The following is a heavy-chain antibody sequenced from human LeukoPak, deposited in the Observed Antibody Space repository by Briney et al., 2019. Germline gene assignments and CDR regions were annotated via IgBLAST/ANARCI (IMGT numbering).Heavy chain of an antibody. CDR2: IKQDESEE. V-gene: IGHV3-7*01. CDR1: GFTFSRYW. CDR3: ARWAVTGIYLDS. J-gene: IGHJ4*02. Sequence: GGSLTLSCVASGFTFSRYWMSWVRQPPGKGLEWVANIKQDESEEHYVGSLKGRLTISRHNPQSSLSLQMTDLRAEDTAVYYCARWAVTGIYLDSWGQGALVTVSS. D-gene: IGHD6-19*01.